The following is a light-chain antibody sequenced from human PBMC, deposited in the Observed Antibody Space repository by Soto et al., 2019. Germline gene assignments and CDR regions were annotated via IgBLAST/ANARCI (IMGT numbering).Light chain of an antibody. CDR1: QDNRDD. Sequence: DIQMTQSPSSLSASVGDRVTIACRASQDNRDDLNWYQQKPGKAPKRLIYAASSLESGVPSRFSGSGYETEFTLTISDLQPEDFATYYCLQHNSFPPSTFGQGTKVEVK. J-gene: IGKJ1*01. V-gene: IGKV1-17*02. CDR2: AAS. CDR3: LQHNSFPPST.